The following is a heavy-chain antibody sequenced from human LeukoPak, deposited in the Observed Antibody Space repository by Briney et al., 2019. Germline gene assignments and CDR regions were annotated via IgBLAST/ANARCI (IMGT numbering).Heavy chain of an antibody. D-gene: IGHD6-13*01. J-gene: IGHJ3*02. Sequence: GGSLRLSCAASGFTFDDYGMSWVRQAPGKGLEWVSGINWNGGSTGYADSVKGRFTISRDNAKNSLYLQMNSLRAEDTALYYCARASESSSWYDAFDIWGQGTMVTVSS. CDR1: GFTFDDYG. CDR2: INWNGGST. V-gene: IGHV3-20*04. CDR3: ARASESSSWYDAFDI.